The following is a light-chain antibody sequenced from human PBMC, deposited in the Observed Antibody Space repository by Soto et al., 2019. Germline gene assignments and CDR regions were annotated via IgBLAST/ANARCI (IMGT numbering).Light chain of an antibody. J-gene: IGLJ1*01. CDR1: SNDVGGYNF. V-gene: IGLV2-14*01. CDR3: SSYTSNSTRV. CDR2: EVS. Sequence: QSALTQPASVSGSPGQSIIISCTGSSNDVGGYNFVSWYQQHPGKAPKLMIYEVSNRPSGVSNRFSGSKSGNTASLSISGLQAEDEAEYYCSSYTSNSTRVFGTGTKLTVL.